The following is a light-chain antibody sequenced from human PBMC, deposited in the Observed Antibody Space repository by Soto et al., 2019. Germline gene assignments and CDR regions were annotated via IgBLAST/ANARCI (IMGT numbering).Light chain of an antibody. J-gene: IGKJ5*01. CDR3: QQRKNWPPIT. CDR2: DSS. CDR1: QNVDKF. Sequence: EIELPQSQATLSLSPGETATLSCRASQNVDKFLAWYQQRPGQPPRLLIFDSSNRATGVPVRFSGSGSGTVFTLTIGSLEPEDSAVYYCQQRKNWPPITFGQGTRLEIK. V-gene: IGKV3-11*01.